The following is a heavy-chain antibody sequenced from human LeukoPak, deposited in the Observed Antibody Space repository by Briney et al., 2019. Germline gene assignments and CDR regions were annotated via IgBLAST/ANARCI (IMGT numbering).Heavy chain of an antibody. V-gene: IGHV3-30*19. CDR2: ISFDESDK. D-gene: IGHD2-2*01. J-gene: IGHJ4*02. CDR1: GFTFRSYG. CDR3: ARSQLQFCSTTSCYVFDS. Sequence: GGSLRLSCATSGFTFRSYGMHWVRQAPGKGLGWLAVISFDESDKYYADSVKGRFTISTDISKNTLHLEMNSLRADDTAMYYCARSQLQFCSTTSCYVFDSWGQGTLVTVSS.